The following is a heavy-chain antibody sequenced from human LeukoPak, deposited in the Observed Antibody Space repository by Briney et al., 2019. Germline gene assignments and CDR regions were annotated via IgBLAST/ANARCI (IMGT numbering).Heavy chain of an antibody. J-gene: IGHJ3*02. D-gene: IGHD1-26*01. Sequence: ASVKVSCKASGYTFTGYYMHWVRQATGQGLEWMGWMNPNSGNTGYAQKFQGRVTMTRNTSISTAYMELSSLRSEDTAVYYCARTGWESFDIWGQGTMVTVSS. CDR2: MNPNSGNT. CDR3: ARTGWESFDI. CDR1: GYTFTGYY. V-gene: IGHV1-8*02.